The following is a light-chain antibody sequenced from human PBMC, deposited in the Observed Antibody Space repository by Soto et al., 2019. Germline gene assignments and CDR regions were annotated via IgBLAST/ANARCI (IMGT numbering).Light chain of an antibody. CDR2: NYN. CDR1: SSNIGSNI. CDR3: STWDDSLTGGV. Sequence: QSVLTQPPSASATPGQKVTISCSGSSSNIGSNIVNWYQQLPGTAPKLLIYNYNQRPSGVPDRFSASKSGTSASLAISGLQSEDEADYYCSTWDDSLTGGVFGGGTKLTVL. J-gene: IGLJ3*02. V-gene: IGLV1-44*01.